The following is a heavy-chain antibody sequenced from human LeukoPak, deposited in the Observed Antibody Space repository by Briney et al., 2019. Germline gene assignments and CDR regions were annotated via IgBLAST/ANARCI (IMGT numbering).Heavy chain of an antibody. CDR2: INPSGGST. Sequence: GASVKVSCKASGYTFTSYYMHWVRQAPGQGLEWMGIINPSGGSTSYAQKFQGRVTMTRDMSTSTVYTELSSLRSEDTAVYYCARGKRWSGSYSAPFDYWGQGTLVTVSS. D-gene: IGHD3-10*01. J-gene: IGHJ4*02. CDR3: ARGKRWSGSYSAPFDY. V-gene: IGHV1-46*01. CDR1: GYTFTSYY.